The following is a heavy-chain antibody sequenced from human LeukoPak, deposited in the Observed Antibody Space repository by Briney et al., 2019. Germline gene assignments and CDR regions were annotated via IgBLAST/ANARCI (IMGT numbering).Heavy chain of an antibody. J-gene: IGHJ3*02. V-gene: IGHV1-69*05. D-gene: IGHD3-22*01. CDR3: ARAALGYYDSSVYAFDI. Sequence: VASVKVSCKASGGTFSSYAISWVRQPPGQGLEWMGGIIPIFGTANYAQKFQGRVTITTDESTSTAYMGLSSLRSEDTAVYYCARAALGYYDSSVYAFDIWGQGTMVTVSS. CDR1: GGTFSSYA. CDR2: IIPIFGTA.